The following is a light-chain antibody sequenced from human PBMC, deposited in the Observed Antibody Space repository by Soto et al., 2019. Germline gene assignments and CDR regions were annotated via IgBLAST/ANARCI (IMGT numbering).Light chain of an antibody. CDR3: QQYSFLPRT. CDR2: GAS. J-gene: IGKJ1*01. Sequence: DIVLTQSPGTLSLSPGERATLSCRASQNVDSTYLAWYQQKPGQAPRLLIYGASTRATGIPDRFGGSGSGTDFTLTISRLEPEDFAVYYCQQYSFLPRTFGQGTKVDIK. V-gene: IGKV3-20*01. CDR1: QNVDSTY.